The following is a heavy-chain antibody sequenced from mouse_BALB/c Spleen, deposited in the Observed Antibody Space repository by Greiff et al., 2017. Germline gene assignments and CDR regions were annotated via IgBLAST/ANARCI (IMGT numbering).Heavy chain of an antibody. Sequence: EVQLQQSGAELVRSGASVKLSCTASGFNIKAYYMHWVKQRPEQGLEWIGWIDPENGDTEYAPKFQGKATMTADTSSNTAYLQLSSLTSEDTAVYYCNGNYYGSSYEGAMDYWGQGTSVTVSS. CDR2: IDPENGDT. CDR3: NGNYYGSSYEGAMDY. J-gene: IGHJ4*01. CDR1: GFNIKAYY. V-gene: IGHV14-4*02. D-gene: IGHD1-1*01.